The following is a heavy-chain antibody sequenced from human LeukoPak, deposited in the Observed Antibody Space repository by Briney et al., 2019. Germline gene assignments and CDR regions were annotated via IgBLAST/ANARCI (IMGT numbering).Heavy chain of an antibody. D-gene: IGHD6-13*01. CDR1: GFTFSSYW. Sequence: GGSLRLSCAASGFTFSSYWMHWVRQAPGKGLVWVSRINNDGSSASYADSVKGRFTISRDNAKNTLYLQMNSLRAEDTAVYYCARPTKEGSSWYWWFDPWGQGTLVTVSS. V-gene: IGHV3-74*01. CDR2: INNDGSSA. J-gene: IGHJ5*02. CDR3: ARPTKEGSSWYWWFDP.